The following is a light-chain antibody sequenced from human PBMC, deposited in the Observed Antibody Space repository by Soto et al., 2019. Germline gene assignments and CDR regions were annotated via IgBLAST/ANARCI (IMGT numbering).Light chain of an antibody. CDR1: ISDVGAYNY. CDR3: CSYTSSSTYV. Sequence: QSALTQPASVSGSPGQSITISCTGTISDVGAYNYVSWFQQYPGKAPKLMIYDVSNRPSGVSNRFSGSKSGNTASLTISGLQAEDEADYYCCSYTSSSTYVFGTGTKLTVL. J-gene: IGLJ1*01. V-gene: IGLV2-14*01. CDR2: DVS.